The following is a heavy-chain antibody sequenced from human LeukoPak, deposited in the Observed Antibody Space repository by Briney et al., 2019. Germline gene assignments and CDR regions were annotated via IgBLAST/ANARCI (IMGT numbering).Heavy chain of an antibody. Sequence: SETLSLTCTVSGGSMSSSSHYWGWIRQSPGKGLEWIGSIYYSGSTYYNPSLKSRVTISVDTSKNQFSLELKSVTAADTAIYYCARNMTAVNRLDVFDTWGPGTMVTVSS. CDR1: GGSMSSSSHY. D-gene: IGHD4-17*01. J-gene: IGHJ3*02. V-gene: IGHV4-39*01. CDR3: ARNMTAVNRLDVFDT. CDR2: IYYSGST.